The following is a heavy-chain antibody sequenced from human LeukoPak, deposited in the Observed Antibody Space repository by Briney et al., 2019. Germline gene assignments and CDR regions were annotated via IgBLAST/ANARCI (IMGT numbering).Heavy chain of an antibody. CDR1: GFTFSSYS. D-gene: IGHD1-26*01. CDR3: ASSGAAPPTYYYMDV. V-gene: IGHV3-30*02. J-gene: IGHJ6*03. CDR2: IRYDGSNK. Sequence: GGSLRLSCAASGFTFSSYSMNWVRQAPGKGLEWVAFIRYDGSNKYYADSVKGRFTISRDNSKNTLYLQMNSLRAEDTAVYYCASSGAAPPTYYYMDVWGKGTTVTVSS.